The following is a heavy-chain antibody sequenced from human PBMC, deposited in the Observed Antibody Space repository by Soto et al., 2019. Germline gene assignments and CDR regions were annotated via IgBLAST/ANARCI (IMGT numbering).Heavy chain of an antibody. CDR2: IIPVFQIA. D-gene: IGHD3-22*01. Sequence: QEQLVQSGAVVTKPGSSVKVSCKACGGLWSSYAISWVRQVPGHGLEWIGGIIPVFQIAYYSQRFQGRVTISPDESTNKDYRELTSLRSEDTAIYYCEMVASVYTWFNEFWGQGTLVTVSS. CDR3: EMVASVYTWFNEF. J-gene: IGHJ4*02. V-gene: IGHV1-69*01. CDR1: GGLWSSYA.